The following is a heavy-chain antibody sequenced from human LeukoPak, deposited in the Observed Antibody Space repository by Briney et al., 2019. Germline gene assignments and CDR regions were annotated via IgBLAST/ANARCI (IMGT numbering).Heavy chain of an antibody. CDR2: INPNSGGT. Sequence: VASVKVSCKASGYTFTGYYMHWVRQAPGQGLEWMGWINPNSGGTNYAQKFQGRVTMTRDTSISTAYMELSRLRSGDTAVYYCARDEGVYCSGGSCSFDYWGQGTLATVSS. CDR3: ARDEGVYCSGGSCSFDY. J-gene: IGHJ4*02. CDR1: GYTFTGYY. D-gene: IGHD2-15*01. V-gene: IGHV1-2*02.